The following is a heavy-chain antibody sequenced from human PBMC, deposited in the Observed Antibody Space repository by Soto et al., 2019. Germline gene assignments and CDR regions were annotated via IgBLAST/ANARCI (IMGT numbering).Heavy chain of an antibody. J-gene: IGHJ4*02. V-gene: IGHV3-9*01. Sequence: EVQLVESGGGLVQPGRSLRLSCAASGFTFDDYAMHWVRQAPGKGLEWVSGISWNSGSIGYADSVKGRFTISRDNAKNSLYLQVNSLRAEDTSLYYCAKGPGYSYGFDYWGQGTLVTVSS. CDR2: ISWNSGSI. D-gene: IGHD5-18*01. CDR3: AKGPGYSYGFDY. CDR1: GFTFDDYA.